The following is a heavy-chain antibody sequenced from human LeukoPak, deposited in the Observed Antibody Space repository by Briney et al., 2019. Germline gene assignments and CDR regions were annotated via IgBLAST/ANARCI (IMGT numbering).Heavy chain of an antibody. CDR2: IYTSGST. CDR1: GGSISSYY. J-gene: IGHJ6*03. D-gene: IGHD2-15*01. V-gene: IGHV4-4*07. Sequence: SETLSLTCTVSGGSISSYYWSWIRQPAGKGLEWIGRIYTSGSTNYNPSLQSRVSMSVDTSQNQFSLKLSSVTAADTAVYYCAREEGYFCSGGSCCSYYMDVWGKGTTVTISS. CDR3: AREEGYFCSGGSCCSYYMDV.